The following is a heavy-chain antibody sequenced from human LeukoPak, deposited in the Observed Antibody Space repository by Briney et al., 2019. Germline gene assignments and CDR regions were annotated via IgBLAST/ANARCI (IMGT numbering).Heavy chain of an antibody. CDR3: ANHRSDNWKPVED. V-gene: IGHV3-23*01. J-gene: IGHJ4*02. D-gene: IGHD1-20*01. Sequence: GGSLRLSCAASGVTFSSYAMSWVRQAPGEGLEWVSGTSGSGGGTYYADSVKGRFTISRDNSKNTLYLQMNSLRAEDRAVYYCANHRSDNWKPVEDWGQGTLVTVS. CDR1: GVTFSSYA. CDR2: TSGSGGGT.